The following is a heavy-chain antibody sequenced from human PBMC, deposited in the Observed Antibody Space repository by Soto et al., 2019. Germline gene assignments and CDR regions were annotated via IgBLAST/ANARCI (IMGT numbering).Heavy chain of an antibody. CDR1: GGSFSGDY. CDR3: ARDRRYSYGHGYYFDY. J-gene: IGHJ4*02. V-gene: IGHV4-34*01. CDR2: INHSGST. D-gene: IGHD5-18*01. Sequence: SETLSLTCAVYGGSFSGDYWSWIRQPPGKGLEWIGEINHSGSTNYNPSLKSRVTISVGKSKNQFSLKLSSVTAADTAVYYCARDRRYSYGHGYYFDYWGQGTLVTVSS.